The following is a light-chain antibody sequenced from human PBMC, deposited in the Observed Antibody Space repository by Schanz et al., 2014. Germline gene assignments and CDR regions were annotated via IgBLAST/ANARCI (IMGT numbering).Light chain of an antibody. CDR2: TNI. Sequence: QSVLTQPPSVSGAPGQRVTISCTGSSSNIGAGSDVHWYRQLPGTAPKLLMFTNIHRPAGVPDRFSGSKSGTSASLAISGLQAEDEAYYYCQSYDSSLSVVVFGGGTKLTVL. V-gene: IGLV1-40*01. J-gene: IGLJ2*01. CDR1: SSNIGAGSD. CDR3: QSYDSSLSVVV.